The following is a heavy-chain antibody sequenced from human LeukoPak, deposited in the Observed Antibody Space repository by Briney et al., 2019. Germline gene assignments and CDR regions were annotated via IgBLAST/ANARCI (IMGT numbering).Heavy chain of an antibody. Sequence: SETLSLTCAVYGGPFSGYYWSWIRQPPGKGLEWIGEINHSGSTNYNPSLKSRLTISVDTSKNQFSLKLSSVTAADTAVYYRARASIVVPAAAFDYWGQGTLVTVSS. CDR3: ARASIVVPAAAFDY. CDR2: INHSGST. J-gene: IGHJ4*02. D-gene: IGHD2-2*01. CDR1: GGPFSGYY. V-gene: IGHV4-34*01.